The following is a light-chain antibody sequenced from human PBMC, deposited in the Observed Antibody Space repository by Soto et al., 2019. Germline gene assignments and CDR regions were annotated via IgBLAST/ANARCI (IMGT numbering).Light chain of an antibody. CDR3: QQRSNWPLT. CDR2: EVF. CDR1: QSVGNN. V-gene: IGKV3-11*01. J-gene: IGKJ4*01. Sequence: EVVMTQSPGTLSLSPGERTTLSCRASQSVGNNLAWYQQKPGQATRLLIYEVFHRDTGIPDRVSGSGSGTDVTLTISSLEPEDFAVYYCQQRSNWPLTFGGGTKVDIK.